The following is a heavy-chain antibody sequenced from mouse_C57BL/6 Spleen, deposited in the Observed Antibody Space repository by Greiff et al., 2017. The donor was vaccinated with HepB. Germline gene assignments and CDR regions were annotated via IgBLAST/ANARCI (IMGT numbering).Heavy chain of an antibody. CDR2: IYPGDGDT. CDR3: ARYSGWYFDV. J-gene: IGHJ1*03. V-gene: IGHV1-80*01. Sequence: QVHVKQSGAELVKPGASVKISCKASGYAFSSYWMNWVKQRPGKGLEWIGQIYPGDGDTNYNGKFKGKATLTAAKSSSTAYMQLSSLTSEDSAVYFCARYSGWYFDVWGTGTTVTVSS. CDR1: GYAFSSYW.